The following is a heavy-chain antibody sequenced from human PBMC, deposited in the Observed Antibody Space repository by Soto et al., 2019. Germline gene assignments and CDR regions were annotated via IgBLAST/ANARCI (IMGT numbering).Heavy chain of an antibody. J-gene: IGHJ4*02. D-gene: IGHD2-15*01. CDR2: IYYSGST. CDR3: ARTPSGFDY. CDR1: GGSVSSGSYY. V-gene: IGHV4-61*01. Sequence: PSETLSLTCTVSGGSVSSGSYYWIWIRHPPGKGLEWIGYIYYSGSTNYNPSLKSRVTISVDTSKNQFSLKLSSVTAADTAVYYCARTPSGFDYWGQGTLVTVSS.